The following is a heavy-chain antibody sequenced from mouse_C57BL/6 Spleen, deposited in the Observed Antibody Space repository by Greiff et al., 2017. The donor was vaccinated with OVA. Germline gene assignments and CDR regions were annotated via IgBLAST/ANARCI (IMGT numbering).Heavy chain of an antibody. J-gene: IGHJ3*01. V-gene: IGHV1-55*01. CDR1: GYTFPSYW. D-gene: IGHD2-1*01. Sequence: QVQLQQPGAELVKPGASVKMSCKASGYTFPSYWITWVKQRPGQGLEWIGDIYPGSGSTNYNEKFKSKATLTVDTSSSTAYMQRSSLTSEDSAVYYCARSGNYSFAYWGQGTLVTVSA. CDR3: ARSGNYSFAY. CDR2: IYPGSGST.